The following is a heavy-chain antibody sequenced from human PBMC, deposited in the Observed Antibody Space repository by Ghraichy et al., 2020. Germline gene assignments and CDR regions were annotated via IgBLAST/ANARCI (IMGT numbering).Heavy chain of an antibody. CDR2: ISSSSGYT. CDR3: ARDGITLFAYDL. D-gene: IGHD1/OR15-1a*01. Sequence: GESLNISCVASGFTFSSYDMNWVRQAPGRGLEWVSYISSSSGYTSYVDSVKGRFTISRDDAKDSLFLQMDSLRAEDTAVYFCARDGITLFAYDLWGQGTTVTVSS. V-gene: IGHV3-21*01. J-gene: IGHJ3*01. CDR1: GFTFSSYD.